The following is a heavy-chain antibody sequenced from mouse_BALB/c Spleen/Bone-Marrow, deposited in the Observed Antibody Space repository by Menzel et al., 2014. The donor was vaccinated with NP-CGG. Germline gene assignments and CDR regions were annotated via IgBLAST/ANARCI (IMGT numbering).Heavy chain of an antibody. CDR1: GFNIKDTY. V-gene: IGHV14-3*02. D-gene: IGHD1-1*01. CDR2: IDPANGNT. CDR3: AHGSTYGYFDY. J-gene: IGHJ2*01. Sequence: VQLQQSGTELVKPGASVKLSCTASGFNIKDTYMHWVKQRPEQGLEWIGRIDPANGNTKYDPKFQGKATITADTSSNTADLQLSSLTSEDTAVYYCAHGSTYGYFDYSGQGTTLTVSS.